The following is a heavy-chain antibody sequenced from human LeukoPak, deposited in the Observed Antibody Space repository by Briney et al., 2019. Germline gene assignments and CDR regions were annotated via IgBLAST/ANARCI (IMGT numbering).Heavy chain of an antibody. CDR2: INPNSGGT. Sequence: ASVTVSCKASGYTFTGYYMHWVRQAPGQGLEWMGWINPNSGGTSYAQKFQGRVTMTRDTSISTAYMELSRLRSDDTAVYYCARGRAIAAAGARLFDYWGQGTLVTVSS. V-gene: IGHV1-2*02. CDR1: GYTFTGYY. J-gene: IGHJ4*02. CDR3: ARGRAIAAAGARLFDY. D-gene: IGHD6-13*01.